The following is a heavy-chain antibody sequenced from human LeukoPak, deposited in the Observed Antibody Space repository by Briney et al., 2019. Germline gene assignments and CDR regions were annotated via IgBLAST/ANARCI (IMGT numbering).Heavy chain of an antibody. D-gene: IGHD6-13*01. CDR2: IIPIFGTA. Sequence: GASVKVSCKASGDTFSSYAISWVRQAPGQGLEWMGGIIPIFGTANYAQKFQGRVTITADESTSTAYMELSSLRSEDTAVYYCARDPRLRIAADYYYYGMDVWGQGTTVTVSS. J-gene: IGHJ6*02. CDR1: GDTFSSYA. CDR3: ARDPRLRIAADYYYYGMDV. V-gene: IGHV1-69*13.